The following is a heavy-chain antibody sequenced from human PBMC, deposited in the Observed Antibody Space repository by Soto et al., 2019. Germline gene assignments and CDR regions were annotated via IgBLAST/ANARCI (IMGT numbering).Heavy chain of an antibody. V-gene: IGHV1-2*02. D-gene: IGHD2-2*01. J-gene: IGHJ2*01. Sequence: QVQLVQSGAEVKKPGASVKVSCTTYGYTFSDYFLHWVRQAPGQGPEWMGFINPKRGGTESAQKFQGRFTMTRDTSSYTVHMALSGLTSDDPAIYYCARASGMPGLYCYFGLWGRGTLVTVSS. CDR2: INPKRGGT. CDR1: GYTFSDYF. CDR3: ARASGMPGLYCYFGL.